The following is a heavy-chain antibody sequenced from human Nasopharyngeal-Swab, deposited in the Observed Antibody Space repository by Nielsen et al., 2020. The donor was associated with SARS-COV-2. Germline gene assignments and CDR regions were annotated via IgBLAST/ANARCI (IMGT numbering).Heavy chain of an antibody. CDR3: ATGAAQSRFDY. Sequence: ASVKVSCKASGYTFTSYYMHWVRQAPGQGLEWMGIINPSGGSTSYAQKFQGRATMTRDMSTSTVYMELSSLRSEDTAVYYCATGAAQSRFDYWGQGTLVTVSS. V-gene: IGHV1-46*01. J-gene: IGHJ4*02. CDR2: INPSGGST. CDR1: GYTFTSYY. D-gene: IGHD6-13*01.